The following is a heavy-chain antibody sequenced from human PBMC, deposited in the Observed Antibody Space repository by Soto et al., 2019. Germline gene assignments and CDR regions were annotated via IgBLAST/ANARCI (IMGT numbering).Heavy chain of an antibody. D-gene: IGHD3-16*01. CDR3: ARDPDLGDHPY. V-gene: IGHV1-18*01. Sequence: QVQLVQSGGEVKKPGASVKVSCKTSGYTFTTYGISWVRQAPGQGLEWVGWISAYSGKTHYAQKFQGKVTMPTDTSTTTAYPELRSLRSDDTAVYYCARDPDLGDHPYWGQGTLVTVSS. CDR2: ISAYSGKT. CDR1: GYTFTTYG. J-gene: IGHJ4*02.